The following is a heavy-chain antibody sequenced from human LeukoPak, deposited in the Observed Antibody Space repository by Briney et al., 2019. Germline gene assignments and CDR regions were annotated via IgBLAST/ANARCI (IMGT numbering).Heavy chain of an antibody. Sequence: GGSVKVSCKASGGTFSSYAISWVRQAPGQGLEWMGGIIPIFGTANYAQKFQGRVTITADKSTSTAYMELSSLRSEDTAVYYCARSYPAPYYYYYMDVWGKGTTVTVSS. J-gene: IGHJ6*03. D-gene: IGHD2-2*02. CDR3: ARSYPAPYYYYYMDV. CDR2: IIPIFGTA. V-gene: IGHV1-69*06. CDR1: GGTFSSYA.